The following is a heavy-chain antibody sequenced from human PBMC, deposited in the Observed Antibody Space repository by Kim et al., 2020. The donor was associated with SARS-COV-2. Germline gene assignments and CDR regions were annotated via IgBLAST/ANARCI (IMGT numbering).Heavy chain of an antibody. D-gene: IGHD1-26*01. J-gene: IGHJ6*02. CDR1: GFTVSSNY. CDR2: IYSGGST. Sequence: GGSLRLSCAASGFTVSSNYMSWVRQAPGKGLEWVSVIYSGGSTYYADSVKGRFTISRDNSKNTLYLQMNSLRAEDTAVYYCARDRVGLYYYYGMDVWGQGTTVTVSS. CDR3: ARDRVGLYYYYGMDV. V-gene: IGHV3-53*01.